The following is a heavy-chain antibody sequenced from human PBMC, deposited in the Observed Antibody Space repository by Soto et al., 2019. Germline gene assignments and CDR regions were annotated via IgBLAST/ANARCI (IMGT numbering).Heavy chain of an antibody. V-gene: IGHV1-69*12. CDR2: IIPIFGTA. D-gene: IGHD3-10*01. CDR3: ARDEGITMVRGVIPNWCDP. CDR1: GGTFSSYA. Sequence: QVQLVQSGAEVKKPGSSVKVSCKASGGTFSSYAISWVRQAPGQGLEWMGGIIPIFGTANYAQKFQGRVTITADESTSTAYMELSSLRSEDTAVYYCARDEGITMVRGVIPNWCDPWGQGTLVTVSS. J-gene: IGHJ5*02.